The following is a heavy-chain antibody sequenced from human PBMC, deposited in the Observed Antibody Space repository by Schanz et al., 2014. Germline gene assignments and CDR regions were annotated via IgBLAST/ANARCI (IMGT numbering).Heavy chain of an antibody. Sequence: EVQLLESGGGLVQPGGSLRLSCAASGFTFSSHWMHWVRQDPGKGLVWVSAISGSGGSTYYADSVKGRFTISRDNSKNTLYLQMNSLRAEDTAVYYCAKGRVGELSAFDIWGQGTMVTVSS. V-gene: IGHV3-23*01. J-gene: IGHJ3*02. CDR3: AKGRVGELSAFDI. CDR2: ISGSGGST. D-gene: IGHD3-10*01. CDR1: GFTFSSHW.